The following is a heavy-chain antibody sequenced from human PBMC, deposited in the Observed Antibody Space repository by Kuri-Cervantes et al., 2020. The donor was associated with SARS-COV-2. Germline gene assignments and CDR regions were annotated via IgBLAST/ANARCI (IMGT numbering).Heavy chain of an antibody. J-gene: IGHJ4*02. Sequence: ESLKISCAVYGGSFSAYYWSWIRQPPGKGLEWIGEINHSGSTNYNPSLKSRVTISVDTSKNQFSLKLSSVTAADTAVYYCAGGYYYDSSDPVLRYYFDYWGQGTLVTVSS. CDR2: INHSGST. D-gene: IGHD3-22*01. CDR1: GGSFSAYY. V-gene: IGHV4-34*01. CDR3: AGGYYYDSSDPVLRYYFDY.